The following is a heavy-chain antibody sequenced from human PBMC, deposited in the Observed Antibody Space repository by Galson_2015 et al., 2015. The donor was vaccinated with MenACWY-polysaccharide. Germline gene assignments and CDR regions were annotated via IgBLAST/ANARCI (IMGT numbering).Heavy chain of an antibody. Sequence: SLRLSCAASGFTLSTYWMSWVRQAPGKGLEWVANIKQDGSEKYYVDSVKGRFTISRDNAKNSLYLQLNSLRVEDTAVYYCASPPGNWYLIDYWGQGTLVTVSS. CDR3: ASPPGNWYLIDY. J-gene: IGHJ4*02. CDR1: GFTLSTYW. D-gene: IGHD6-13*01. V-gene: IGHV3-7*01. CDR2: IKQDGSEK.